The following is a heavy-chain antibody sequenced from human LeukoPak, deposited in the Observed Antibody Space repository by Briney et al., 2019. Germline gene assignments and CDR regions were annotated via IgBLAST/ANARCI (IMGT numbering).Heavy chain of an antibody. CDR3: ALAERGNWFDP. D-gene: IGHD2-15*01. J-gene: IGHJ5*02. V-gene: IGHV1-18*01. CDR2: ISAYNGNT. CDR1: GYTFTSYG. Sequence: ASVKVSCKASGYTFTSYGISWVRQAPGQGLEWMGWISAYNGNTNYAQKLQGRVTMTTDTPTSTAYMGLRSLRSDDTAVYYCALAERGNWFDPWGQGTLVTVSS.